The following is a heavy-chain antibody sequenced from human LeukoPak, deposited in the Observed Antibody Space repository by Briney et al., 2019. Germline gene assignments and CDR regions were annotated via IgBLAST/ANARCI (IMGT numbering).Heavy chain of an antibody. CDR2: INPSGGST. CDR1: GYTFTSYY. Sequence: ASVKVSCKASGYTFTSYYMHWVRQAPGQGLEWMGIINPSGGSTSYAQKFQGRVTMTEDTSTDTAYMELSSLRAEDTAVYYCARRRDSGSLQHFDYWGQGTLDTVSS. CDR3: ARRRDSGSLQHFDY. V-gene: IGHV1-46*01. D-gene: IGHD1-26*01. J-gene: IGHJ4*02.